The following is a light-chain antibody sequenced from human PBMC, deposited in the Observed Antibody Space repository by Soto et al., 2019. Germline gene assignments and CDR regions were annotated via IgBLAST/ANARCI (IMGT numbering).Light chain of an antibody. CDR3: LQHNSYPPT. Sequence: DIQMTQSPSSLSASVGDRVTITCRASQGIRNDLSWYQQKPGKAPKRLIYTASSLQSGIPSRFSGSGSGTEFTLRISSLQPEDFATYYRLQHNSYPPTFGGGTKVEIK. CDR2: TAS. V-gene: IGKV1-17*01. CDR1: QGIRND. J-gene: IGKJ4*01.